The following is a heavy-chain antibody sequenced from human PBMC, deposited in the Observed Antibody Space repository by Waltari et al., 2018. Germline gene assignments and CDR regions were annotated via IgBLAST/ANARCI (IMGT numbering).Heavy chain of an antibody. CDR1: GFTYGRHW. CDR2: INQDGSAT. Sequence: EVQLVESGGDLVQPGGSLRLSCAASGFTYGRHWMSWVRQAAGKGLEWVANINQDGSATYYLDSVKGRFTISRDNAKSSMYLQMNSLRAEDTAVYYCARAASYKYCYAFCDYWGQGTLVTVSS. CDR3: ARAASYKYCYAFCDY. V-gene: IGHV3-7*01. J-gene: IGHJ4*02. D-gene: IGHD5-18*01.